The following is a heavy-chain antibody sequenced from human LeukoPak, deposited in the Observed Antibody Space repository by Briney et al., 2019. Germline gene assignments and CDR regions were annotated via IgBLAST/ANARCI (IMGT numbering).Heavy chain of an antibody. Sequence: GGSLRLSCAASGFTVSSNYMSWVRQAPGKGLEWVSVIYSGGSTYYADSVKGGFTISRDNSKNTLYLQMNSLRAEDTAVYYCARDGHNDYGTDYWGQGTLVTVSS. J-gene: IGHJ4*02. CDR1: GFTVSSNY. CDR3: ARDGHNDYGTDY. D-gene: IGHD4-17*01. V-gene: IGHV3-53*01. CDR2: IYSGGST.